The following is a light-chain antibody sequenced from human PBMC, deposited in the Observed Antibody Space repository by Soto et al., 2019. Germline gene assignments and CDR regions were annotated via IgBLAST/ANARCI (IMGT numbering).Light chain of an antibody. J-gene: IGKJ1*01. Sequence: IVLTQSPGTLSLSPWERATLSCRASQRVSSNYLAWYQQKSGQAPRLLIYGVSSRATGIPDRFSGSGSGTDFTLTISRLEPEDFSVFYCLHFGTSSWTFGQGTKVEIK. CDR1: QRVSSNY. CDR2: GVS. V-gene: IGKV3-20*01. CDR3: LHFGTSSWT.